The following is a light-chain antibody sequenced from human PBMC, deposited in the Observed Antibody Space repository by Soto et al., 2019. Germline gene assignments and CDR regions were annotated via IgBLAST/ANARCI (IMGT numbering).Light chain of an antibody. V-gene: IGLV2-8*01. CDR3: GSYAGNNRV. Sequence: QSALTQPPSASGSPGQSVTISCTGTSSDVGGYNYVSWYQQHPGKAPKLVIFEVNKRPSGVPDRFSGSKSGNTASLTVSGLQAEDEADYYCGSYAGNNRVFGTGTKVTVL. CDR1: SSDVGGYNY. J-gene: IGLJ1*01. CDR2: EVN.